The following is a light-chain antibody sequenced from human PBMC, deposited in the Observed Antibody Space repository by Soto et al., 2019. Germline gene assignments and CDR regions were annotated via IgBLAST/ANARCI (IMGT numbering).Light chain of an antibody. V-gene: IGKV3-15*01. CDR1: QSVSSN. CDR3: HQYDDGPYT. CDR2: GAS. Sequence: EIVMTQSPATLSLSPGERATLSCRASQSVSSNVARYQQIPGQTPRLLIYGASTRATGIPVRFSGSGSGTEFTLTISSLQSEDFAVYYCHQYDDGPYTFGQGTKVDIK. J-gene: IGKJ2*01.